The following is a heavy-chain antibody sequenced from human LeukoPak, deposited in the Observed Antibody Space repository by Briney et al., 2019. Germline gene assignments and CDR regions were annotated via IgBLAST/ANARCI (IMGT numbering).Heavy chain of an antibody. CDR2: MNPNSGNT. J-gene: IGHJ6*02. CDR3: ARDNSSRTGMDV. V-gene: IGHV1-8*01. D-gene: IGHD6-13*01. Sequence: ASVKVSCKASGYTFTSYDINWVRQATGQGLEWMGWMNPNSGNTGYAQKFQGRVTMTRNTSISTAYMELSSLRSEDTAVYYCARDNSSRTGMDVWGQGTTVTVSS. CDR1: GYTFTSYD.